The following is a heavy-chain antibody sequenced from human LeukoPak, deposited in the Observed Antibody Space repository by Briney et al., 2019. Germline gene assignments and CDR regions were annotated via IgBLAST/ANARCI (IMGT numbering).Heavy chain of an antibody. Sequence: GGSLRLSCAASGFTFSSYWMSWVRQAPGKGLEWVANINKDGGEKYYVDSVKGRFTISRDNAKNSLYLQMTSLRADDTAVYYCVKDSPPRYSGSPPAYWGQGTLVSVSS. CDR2: INKDGGEK. CDR1: GFTFSSYW. CDR3: VKDSPPRYSGSPPAY. D-gene: IGHD1-26*01. J-gene: IGHJ4*02. V-gene: IGHV3-7*03.